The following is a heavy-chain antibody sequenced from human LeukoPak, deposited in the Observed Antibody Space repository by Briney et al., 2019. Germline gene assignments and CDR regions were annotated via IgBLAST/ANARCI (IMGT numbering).Heavy chain of an antibody. V-gene: IGHV1-2*02. CDR3: ARVRLRGGLHEFGY. CDR1: GYTFTGYY. J-gene: IGHJ4*02. CDR2: INPNSGGT. Sequence: ASVKVSCKASGYTFTGYYMHWVRQAPGQGLEWMGWINPNSGGTNYAQKFQGRVTMTRDTSISTAYMELSRLRSDDTAVYYCARVRLRGGLHEFGYWGQGTLVTVSS. D-gene: IGHD5-24*01.